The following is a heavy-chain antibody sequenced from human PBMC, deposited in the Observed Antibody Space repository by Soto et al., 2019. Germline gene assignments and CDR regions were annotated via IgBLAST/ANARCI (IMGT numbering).Heavy chain of an antibody. CDR2: ISGSGIST. CDR1: GFTFRSYA. J-gene: IGHJ2*01. V-gene: IGHV3-23*01. CDR3: AKEPVGPDWYCDL. Sequence: DVQLLESGGGLAQPGGSLRLSCAASGFTFRSYAMSWVRQAPGKGLEWVSGISGSGISTHYADSVKGRFTVSRDNSKNTLYLQMYSLRAEDAAVYNCAKEPVGPDWYCDLWGRGTLVTVSS.